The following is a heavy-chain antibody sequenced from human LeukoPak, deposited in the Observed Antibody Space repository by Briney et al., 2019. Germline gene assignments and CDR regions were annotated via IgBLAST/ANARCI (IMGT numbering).Heavy chain of an antibody. J-gene: IGHJ4*02. CDR2: ISSSGSTI. V-gene: IGHV3-11*01. CDR1: DFTVSSNY. Sequence: GGSLRLSCAVSDFTVSSNYMSWVRQAPGKGLEWVSYISSSGSTIYYADSVKGRFTISRDNAKNSLYLQMNSLRAEDTAVYYCARDWGYYDSSGYYDYWGQGTLVTVSS. D-gene: IGHD3-22*01. CDR3: ARDWGYYDSSGYYDY.